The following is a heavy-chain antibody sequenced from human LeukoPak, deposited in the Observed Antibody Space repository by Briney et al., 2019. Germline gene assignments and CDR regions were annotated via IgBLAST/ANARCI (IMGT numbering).Heavy chain of an antibody. CDR2: ISGSGDST. V-gene: IGHV3-23*01. J-gene: IGHJ6*02. D-gene: IGHD2-15*01. CDR3: AKDSWYSGHYYYGMDV. CDR1: GFTFSSYA. Sequence: GGSLRLSCAASGFTFSSYAMSWVRQAPGKGLEWVSTISGSGDSTYYADSEKGRFTISRDNSKNTLYLQMNSLRAEDTAVYYCAKDSWYSGHYYYGMDVWGQGTTVTVYS.